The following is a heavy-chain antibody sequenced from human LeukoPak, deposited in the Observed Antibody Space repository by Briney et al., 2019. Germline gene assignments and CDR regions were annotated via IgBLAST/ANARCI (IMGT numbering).Heavy chain of an antibody. CDR2: IFYSGRT. Sequence: SETLSLTCTVSGGSISSSTYYWGWIRQPPGKGLEWIGSIFYSGRTYYNPSLKSRVTMSVDTSKNQFSLRLSSVNAADTAVYYCARGRIYYGSGSYRNWFDPWGQGTLVTVSS. CDR3: ARGRIYYGSGSYRNWFDP. V-gene: IGHV4-39*07. D-gene: IGHD3-10*01. CDR1: GGSISSSTYY. J-gene: IGHJ5*02.